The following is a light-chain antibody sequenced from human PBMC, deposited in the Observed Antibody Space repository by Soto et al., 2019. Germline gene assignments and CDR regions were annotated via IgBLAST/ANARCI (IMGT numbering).Light chain of an antibody. CDR3: QQTNTFLPLT. Sequence: DIQMTQSPSSVSASVGDRVTITCRASQGISNWLAWYQQQPGKAPKLLIYAASSLQSGVPSRLSGGGSGTHFTLIISSLQPEDFSTYYCQQTNTFLPLTFGGVTKVDIK. CDR1: QGISNW. V-gene: IGKV1-12*01. J-gene: IGKJ4*01. CDR2: AAS.